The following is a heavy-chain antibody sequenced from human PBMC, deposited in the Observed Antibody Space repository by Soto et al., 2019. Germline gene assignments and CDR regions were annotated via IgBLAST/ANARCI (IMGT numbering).Heavy chain of an antibody. J-gene: IGHJ4*02. CDR2: ISYSGST. V-gene: IGHV4-30-4*01. Sequence: QVQLQESGPGLVKPSQTLSLACTVFGGSISSGGSISSGDYYWNWIRQPPGQGLEWIGYISYSGSTYYNPSLKSRLTMSVDTSKNQLSLRLSSVTSSDTAVYYCARGWLGAGQASDLGYWGQGTLVTVSS. CDR3: ARGWLGAGQASDLGY. CDR1: GGSISSGGSISSGDYY. D-gene: IGHD1-26*01.